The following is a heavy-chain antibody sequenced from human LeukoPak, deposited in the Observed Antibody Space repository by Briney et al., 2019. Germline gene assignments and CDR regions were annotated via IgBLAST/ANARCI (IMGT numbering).Heavy chain of an antibody. V-gene: IGHV3-7*01. CDR2: IKQDGSEK. Sequence: GGSLRLSCAASGFIFTSYSMNWVRQAPGKGLEWVANIKQDGSEKYYVDSVKGRFTISRDNAKNSLYLQMNSLRAEDTAVYYCARDRTTMVRGVRTFYMDVWGKGTTVTVSS. CDR1: GFIFTSYS. D-gene: IGHD3-10*01. CDR3: ARDRTTMVRGVRTFYMDV. J-gene: IGHJ6*03.